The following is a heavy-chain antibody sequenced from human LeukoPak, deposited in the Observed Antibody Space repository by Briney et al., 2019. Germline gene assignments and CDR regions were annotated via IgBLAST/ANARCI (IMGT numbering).Heavy chain of an antibody. J-gene: IGHJ4*02. V-gene: IGHV1-46*01. CDR3: ARSPTGSGSYYGLDY. Sequence: ASVKVSFKASGYTFTSYYMHWGRKAPGQGLEWAAILNPNPSGGSTSYAQKFKGRVNMTRAMSTSTVYMEVSSLRTEDTAVYYCARSPTGSGSYYGLDYWGQGTLVTVSS. CDR2: LNPNPSGGST. CDR1: GYTFTSYY. D-gene: IGHD1-26*01.